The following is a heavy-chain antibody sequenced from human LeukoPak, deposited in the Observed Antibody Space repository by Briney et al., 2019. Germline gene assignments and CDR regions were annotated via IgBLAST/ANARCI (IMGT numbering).Heavy chain of an antibody. CDR1: GYTFTSYG. CDR3: ARGASLYYDTSGYPFDY. Sequence: ASVKVSCKASGYTFTSYGISWVRQAPGQGLEWMGWISAYNGNTNYAQKLQGRVTMTTDTSTSTAYMELFRLRSDDTAVYYCARGASLYYDTSGYPFDYWGQGTLVTVSS. J-gene: IGHJ4*02. V-gene: IGHV1-18*01. D-gene: IGHD3-22*01. CDR2: ISAYNGNT.